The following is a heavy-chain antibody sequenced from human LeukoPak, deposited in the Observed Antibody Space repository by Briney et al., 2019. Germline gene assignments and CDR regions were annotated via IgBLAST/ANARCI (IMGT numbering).Heavy chain of an antibody. CDR2: IRYDGSNK. CDR1: GFTFSSYG. J-gene: IGHJ4*02. D-gene: IGHD4-23*01. CDR3: AKGYDGGKPNVYYFGY. V-gene: IGHV3-30*02. Sequence: PGGSLRLSCAASGFTFSSYGMHWVRQAPGKGLEWVAFIRYDGSNKYYADPVKGRFTISRDNSKNTLYLQMNSLRAEDTAVYYCAKGYDGGKPNVYYFGYWGQGTLVTVSS.